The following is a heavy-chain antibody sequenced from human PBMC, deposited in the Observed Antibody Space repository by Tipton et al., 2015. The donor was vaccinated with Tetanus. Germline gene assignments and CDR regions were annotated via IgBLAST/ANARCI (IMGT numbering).Heavy chain of an antibody. V-gene: IGHV4-39*02. CDR1: GGSVSSSGYF. D-gene: IGHD2-2*01. CDR3: AREDSNVVVVPAYYYYGMDV. Sequence: LRLSCTVSGGSVSSSGYFWGWIRQSPGKGLEWIGSINSGGTTYHNPSLKGRLTISVDTSKNQFSLRLTSVTATDTAVYYCAREDSNVVVVPAYYYYGMDVWGQGTTVTVSS. J-gene: IGHJ6*02. CDR2: INSGGTT.